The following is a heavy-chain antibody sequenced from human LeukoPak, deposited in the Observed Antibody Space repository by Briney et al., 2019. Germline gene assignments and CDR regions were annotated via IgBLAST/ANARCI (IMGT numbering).Heavy chain of an antibody. CDR3: AREDTAMVLKNYYYYYGMDV. Sequence: ETLSLTCTVSGGSISSYYWSWIRQPPGKGLEWVANIKQDGSEKYYVDSVKGRFTISRDNAKNSLYLQMNSLRAEDTAVYYCAREDTAMVLKNYYYYYGMDVWGQGTTVTVSS. CDR1: GGSISSYY. CDR2: IKQDGSEK. V-gene: IGHV3-7*01. D-gene: IGHD5-18*01. J-gene: IGHJ6*02.